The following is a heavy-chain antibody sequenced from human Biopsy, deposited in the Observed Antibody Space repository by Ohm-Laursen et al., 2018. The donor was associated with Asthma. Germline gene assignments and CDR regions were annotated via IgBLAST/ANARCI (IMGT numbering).Heavy chain of an antibody. D-gene: IGHD5-12*01. V-gene: IGHV3-30*18. CDR2: ISYDGNHK. Sequence: SLRLSCAASGFLFRRFGMHWVRQAPGKGLEWVAVISYDGNHKFYEDSVKGRFTISRDNSKNTLYLQMNSLRTEDTAVYYCAKRRGYSGHDNDYWGQGTLVIVSS. J-gene: IGHJ4*02. CDR1: GFLFRRFG. CDR3: AKRRGYSGHDNDY.